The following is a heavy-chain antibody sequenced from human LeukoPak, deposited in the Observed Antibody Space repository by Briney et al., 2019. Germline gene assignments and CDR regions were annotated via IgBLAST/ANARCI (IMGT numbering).Heavy chain of an antibody. J-gene: IGHJ4*02. CDR1: GFTFSSYS. V-gene: IGHV3-21*01. Sequence: GGSLRLSCAASGFTFSSYSMNWVRQAPGKGLEWVSFIRSSSSDIYYADSVKGRFTISRDNAKNSLYLQMDSLRAEDTAVYYCARERGIAAAGTYLGYWGQGTLVTVSS. CDR3: ARERGIAAAGTYLGY. CDR2: IRSSSSDI. D-gene: IGHD6-13*01.